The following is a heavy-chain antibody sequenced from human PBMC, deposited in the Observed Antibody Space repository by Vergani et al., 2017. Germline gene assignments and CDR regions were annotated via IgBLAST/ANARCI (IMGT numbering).Heavy chain of an antibody. V-gene: IGHV1-18*01. D-gene: IGHD3-3*01. CDR3: ARMGTIFGVVADAFDI. CDR1: GYTFTSYG. Sequence: QVQLVQSGAEVKKPGASVKVSCKASGYTFTSYGISWVRQAPGQGLEWMGWISAYNGNTNYAQKLQGRVTMTTDTSTSTAYMELSSLRSEDTAVYYCARMGTIFGVVADAFDIWGQGTMVTVSS. CDR2: ISAYNGNT. J-gene: IGHJ3*02.